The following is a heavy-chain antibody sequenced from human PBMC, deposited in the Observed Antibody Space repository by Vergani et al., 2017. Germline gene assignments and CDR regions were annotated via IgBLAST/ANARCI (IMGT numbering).Heavy chain of an antibody. J-gene: IGHJ4*02. Sequence: QLQLQESGPGLVKPSETLSLTCTVSGGSISSSSYYWGWIRQPPGKGLEWIGSIYYSGSTYYNPSLKSRVTISVDTSKNQFSLKLSSVTAAATAVYYCAREGEDIVVVPSGGWDYWGQGTLVTVSS. CDR2: IYYSGST. CDR3: AREGEDIVVVPSGGWDY. CDR1: GGSISSSSYY. D-gene: IGHD2-2*01. V-gene: IGHV4-39*07.